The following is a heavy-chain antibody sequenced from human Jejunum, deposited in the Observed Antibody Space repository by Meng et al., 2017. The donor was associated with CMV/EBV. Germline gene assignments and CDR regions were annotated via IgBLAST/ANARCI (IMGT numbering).Heavy chain of an antibody. CDR2: INPNSGDT. Sequence: SGYTFTGYYMHWVRQAPGQGPEWMGWINPNSGDTTYPQQFQGRVTMTRDTSISTAYMELSSLRSDDTAVYYCATSSSGFDFWTDYWGQGTLVTVSS. CDR3: ATSSSGFDFWTDY. V-gene: IGHV1-2*02. J-gene: IGHJ4*02. CDR1: GYTFTGYY. D-gene: IGHD5-12*01.